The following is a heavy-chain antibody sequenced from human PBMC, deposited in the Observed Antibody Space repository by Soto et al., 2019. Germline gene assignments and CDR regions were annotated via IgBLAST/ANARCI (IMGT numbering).Heavy chain of an antibody. CDR3: ARDYCSRGTCCFYP. J-gene: IGHJ5*02. CDR2: INPRGGST. Sequence: QVQLVQSGAEVKKPGASVRVSCKASGYTFITYNMQWVRQAPGQGLEWMGIINPRGGSTTYAQRFQGRINMTTYTSTCTVHMELSSLRSEDSAIYYWARDYCSRGTCCFYPWGQGTLVTVSS. D-gene: IGHD2-15*01. V-gene: IGHV1-46*01. CDR1: GYTFITYN.